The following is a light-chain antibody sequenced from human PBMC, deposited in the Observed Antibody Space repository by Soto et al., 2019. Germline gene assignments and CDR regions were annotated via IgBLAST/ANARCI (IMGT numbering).Light chain of an antibody. CDR1: QSISTD. J-gene: IGKJ1*01. V-gene: IGKV3-15*01. Sequence: EIVMTQSPVTLSVSPGERATLSCRASQSISTDLAWYQQKPGQAPRLLIYGASTRFTGVPVRFSGSGSGTELTLTISSLQSEDFAVYSCQKYNNKWTFGQGTKVDIK. CDR2: GAS. CDR3: QKYNNKWT.